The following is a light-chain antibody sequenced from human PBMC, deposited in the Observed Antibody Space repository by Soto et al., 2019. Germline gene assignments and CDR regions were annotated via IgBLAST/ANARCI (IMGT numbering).Light chain of an antibody. Sequence: QSALTQPASVSGSPGQSITISCTGTSSDTGGYKYVSWYQQHPGKVPKLLIYDVNNRPSGVSDRFSGSKSGNTASLTISGLQAEDEAEYYCCSYTSSTSLIFGGGTKVTVL. V-gene: IGLV2-14*03. CDR3: CSYTSSTSLI. J-gene: IGLJ1*01. CDR2: DVN. CDR1: SSDTGGYKY.